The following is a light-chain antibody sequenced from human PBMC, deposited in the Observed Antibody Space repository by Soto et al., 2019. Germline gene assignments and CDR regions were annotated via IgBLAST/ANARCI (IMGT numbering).Light chain of an antibody. CDR3: QQSYSTPT. J-gene: IGKJ5*01. CDR1: QSISNY. CDR2: ATS. Sequence: DIQMTQSPSSLSASVGDRVTITCRASQSISNYLNWYQQKPGKAPKLLIYATSSLQSGVPSSFSGSGSGTDFTLTISSLQPEDFATYYCQQSYSTPTFGQGTRLEIK. V-gene: IGKV1-39*01.